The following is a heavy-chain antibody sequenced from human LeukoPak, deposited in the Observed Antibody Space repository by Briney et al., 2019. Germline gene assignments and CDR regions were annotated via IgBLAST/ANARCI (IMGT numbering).Heavy chain of an antibody. CDR2: ISYDGSNK. CDR1: GFTFSSYA. V-gene: IGHV3-30-3*01. Sequence: SLRLSCAASGFTFSSYAMHWVRQAPGKGLEWVAVISYDGSNKYYADSVKGRFTISRDNSKNTLYLQMNSLRAEDTAVYYCARKDLSSSWYDEDWFDPWGQGTLVTVSS. J-gene: IGHJ5*02. CDR3: ARKDLSSSWYDEDWFDP. D-gene: IGHD6-13*01.